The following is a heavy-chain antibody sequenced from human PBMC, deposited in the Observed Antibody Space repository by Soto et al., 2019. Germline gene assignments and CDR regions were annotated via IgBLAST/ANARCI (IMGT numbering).Heavy chain of an antibody. Sequence: VAEGTSGGIGDCRICIHQPPGKGLEWIVSIYYSWSTYYNPSLKSRVTISVDTSKNQFSLKLSSVTAADTAVYYCARLWWMYYDFWSGYRHLGSGMDFWGQGTTVTVSS. J-gene: IGHJ6*02. CDR3: ARLWWMYYDFWSGYRHLGSGMDF. CDR2: IYYSWST. V-gene: IGHV4-39*01. D-gene: IGHD3-3*01. CDR1: EGTSGGIGDC.